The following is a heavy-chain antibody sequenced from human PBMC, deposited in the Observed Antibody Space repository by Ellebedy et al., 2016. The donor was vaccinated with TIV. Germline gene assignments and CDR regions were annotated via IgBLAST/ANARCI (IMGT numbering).Heavy chain of an antibody. CDR2: INHRGGT. J-gene: IGHJ6*02. Sequence: SETLSLTXAVYGGSFSDYYWTWIRQPPGEGLEWIGEINHRGGTNQNPSLKSRVTISVDTSKKQFSLSLTSVTAAHTALYYCARYYNALDVWGQGTTVTVSS. CDR3: ARYYNALDV. V-gene: IGHV4-34*01. CDR1: GGSFSDYY.